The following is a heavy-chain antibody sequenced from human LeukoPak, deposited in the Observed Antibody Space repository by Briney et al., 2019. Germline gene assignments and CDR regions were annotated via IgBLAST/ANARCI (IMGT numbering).Heavy chain of an antibody. Sequence: SETLSLTCTVSGGSISSYYWNWIRQPPGKGLEWIGYIYSSGTTNYNPSLRSRVSMSVDTSKNQFSLRLSSVTVADTAVYYCARIAVAGTDNWFDPWGQGTLVTVSS. V-gene: IGHV4-59*01. CDR1: GGSISSYY. CDR2: IYSSGTT. D-gene: IGHD6-19*01. J-gene: IGHJ5*02. CDR3: ARIAVAGTDNWFDP.